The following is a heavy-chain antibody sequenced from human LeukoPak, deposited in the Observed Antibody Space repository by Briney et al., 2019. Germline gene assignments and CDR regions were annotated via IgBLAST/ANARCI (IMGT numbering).Heavy chain of an antibody. V-gene: IGHV1-2*02. D-gene: IGHD2-15*01. CDR3: ARRCSGGSCYLNWFDP. CDR2: INPNSGDT. CDR1: GYTFTDYY. Sequence: ASVKVSCKASGYTFTDYYMHWVRQAPGQGFEWMGWINPNSGDTNYAQKFQGRVTMTRDTSISTAHMELSRLRSDDTAVYYCARRCSGGSCYLNWFDPWGQGTLVTVSS. J-gene: IGHJ5*02.